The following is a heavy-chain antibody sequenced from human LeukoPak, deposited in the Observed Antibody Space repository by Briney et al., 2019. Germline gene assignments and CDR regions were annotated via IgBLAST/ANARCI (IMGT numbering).Heavy chain of an antibody. D-gene: IGHD1-26*01. Sequence: GGSLRLSCAGSGFTFSSCAMNWVRQAPGKGLEWVSGISGSGSSTYYADSVKGRFTISRDNSKNTLSLQVNSLRAEDTAVYYCAKGIQRSGAYFSEFSIDYWGQGALVTVSS. CDR3: AKGIQRSGAYFSEFSIDY. J-gene: IGHJ4*02. CDR1: GFTFSSCA. CDR2: ISGSGSST. V-gene: IGHV3-23*01.